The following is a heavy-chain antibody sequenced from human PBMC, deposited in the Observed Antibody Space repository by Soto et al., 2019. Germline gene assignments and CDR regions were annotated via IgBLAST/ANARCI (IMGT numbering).Heavy chain of an antibody. CDR2: IIPIFGTA. CDR3: ASRSGAARQYYYYGYGMGV. Sequence: SVKVSCKASGGTFSSYAISWVRQAPGQGLEWMGGIIPIFGTANYAQKFQGRVTITADESTSTAYMELSSLRSEDTAVYYCASRSGAARQYYYYGYGMGVWGQGTTVTVS. CDR1: GGTFSSYA. D-gene: IGHD6-6*01. V-gene: IGHV1-69*13. J-gene: IGHJ6*02.